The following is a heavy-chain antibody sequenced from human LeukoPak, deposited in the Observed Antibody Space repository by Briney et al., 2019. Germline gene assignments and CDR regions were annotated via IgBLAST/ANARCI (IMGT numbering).Heavy chain of an antibody. CDR3: ATGEGGSYYDSRGYYSDI. J-gene: IGHJ3*02. CDR1: GFTISSYE. D-gene: IGHD3-22*01. CDR2: ISSSGTSI. Sequence: GGSLRLSCAASGFTISSYEMKWVRQAPGKGLEWVSNISSSGTSIYYADSVKGRFTISRDNAKNSLYLQMNSLRAEDTAVYYCATGEGGSYYDSRGYYSDIWGQGTMVTVSS. V-gene: IGHV3-48*03.